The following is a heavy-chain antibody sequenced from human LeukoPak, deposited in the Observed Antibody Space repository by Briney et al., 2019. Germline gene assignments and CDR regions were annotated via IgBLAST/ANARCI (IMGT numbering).Heavy chain of an antibody. CDR1: GGSISSSSYY. CDR2: IYYSGST. V-gene: IGHV4-39*01. CDR3: ARGYFDWLLYEFGGYYFDY. D-gene: IGHD3-9*01. J-gene: IGHJ4*02. Sequence: SETLSLTGTVSGGSISSSSYYWGWIRQPPGKGLEWIGSIYYSGSTYYNPSLKSRVTISVDTSKNQCSLKLSSVTAADTAVYYCARGYFDWLLYEFGGYYFDYWGQGTLVTVSS.